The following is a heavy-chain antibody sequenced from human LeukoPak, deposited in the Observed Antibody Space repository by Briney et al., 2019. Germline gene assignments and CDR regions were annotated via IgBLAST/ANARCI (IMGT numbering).Heavy chain of an antibody. CDR1: GVAFERFA. Sequence: GGSLRLSCVASGVAFERFAMHWVRQVPGKGLEWISGLTWNSARTLYADSVKGRFTISRDNAKNTLYLQMNSLTVEDTAVYYCARVPTNSYGFGQWGQGSLVTVSS. CDR2: LTWNSART. J-gene: IGHJ4*02. CDR3: ARVPTNSYGFGQ. V-gene: IGHV3-9*01. D-gene: IGHD5-18*01.